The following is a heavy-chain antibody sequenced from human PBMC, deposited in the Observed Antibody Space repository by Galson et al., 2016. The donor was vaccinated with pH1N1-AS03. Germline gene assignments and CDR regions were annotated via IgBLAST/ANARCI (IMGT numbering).Heavy chain of an antibody. Sequence: CAASGFSVRTNYMTWIRHTPGKGLEWVSLLSAGNDAYYAGSVRGRFTISRSDSKNTLHLQMNSLRADDTGVYYCARDRHHSSRHYYYGMDVWGQGTTVTVAS. CDR1: GFSVRTNY. J-gene: IGHJ6*02. CDR3: ARDRHHSSRHYYYGMDV. V-gene: IGHV3-53*01. CDR2: LSAGNDA. D-gene: IGHD3-10*01.